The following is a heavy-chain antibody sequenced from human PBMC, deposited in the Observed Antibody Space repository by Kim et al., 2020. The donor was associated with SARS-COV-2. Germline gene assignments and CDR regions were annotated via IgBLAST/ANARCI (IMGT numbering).Heavy chain of an antibody. CDR1: HGSISNYY. CDR2: IYYSGYT. CDR3: ARGHNEGYYNFDS. Sequence: SETLSLTCTVSHGSISNYYWGWSRQPPGKGLEWIGFIYYSGYTNYNPSLESRVAMSIDTSKNQFSLRLSSVTAADTAVYYCARGHNEGYYNFDSWGQGALVAVSS. V-gene: IGHV4-59*08. J-gene: IGHJ4*02. D-gene: IGHD1-26*01.